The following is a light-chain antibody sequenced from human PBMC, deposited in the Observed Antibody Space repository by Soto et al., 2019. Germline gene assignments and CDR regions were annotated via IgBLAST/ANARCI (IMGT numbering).Light chain of an antibody. CDR2: SAT. J-gene: IGKJ4*01. Sequence: DIQMTQSPSSVSASIGDRVTITCRASQRINDWLAWYQQKRGEAPKLLIYSATTLHSGVPSRFSGSGSGTTFTLTISNLQPEDFATYFCQQANSFPLTFGGGTKVEI. V-gene: IGKV1-12*01. CDR1: QRINDW. CDR3: QQANSFPLT.